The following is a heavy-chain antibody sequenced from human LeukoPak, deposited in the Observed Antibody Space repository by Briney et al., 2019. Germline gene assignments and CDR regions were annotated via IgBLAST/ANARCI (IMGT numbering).Heavy chain of an antibody. J-gene: IGHJ4*02. Sequence: SETLSLTCAVSGGSISSSNWWSWVRQPPGKGLEWIGYIYYSGSTNYNPSLKSRVTISVDTSKNQFSLKLSSVTAADTAVYYCARTLYNWNYFDYWGQGTLVTVSS. CDR2: IYYSGST. CDR3: ARTLYNWNYFDY. CDR1: GGSISSSNW. D-gene: IGHD1-20*01. V-gene: IGHV4-4*02.